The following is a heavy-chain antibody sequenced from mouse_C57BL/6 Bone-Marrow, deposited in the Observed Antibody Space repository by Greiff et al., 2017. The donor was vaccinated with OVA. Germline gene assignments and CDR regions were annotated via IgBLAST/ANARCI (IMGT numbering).Heavy chain of an antibody. D-gene: IGHD2-5*01. CDR3: TRGYSNYYAMDY. J-gene: IGHJ4*01. Sequence: QVQLQQSGAELVRPGASVTLSCKASGYTFTDYEMHWVKQTPVHGLEWIGAIDPETGGTAYNQKFKGKAILTADKSSSTAYMELRSLTSADSAVYYCTRGYSNYYAMDYWGQGTSDTVSS. CDR1: GYTFTDYE. CDR2: IDPETGGT. V-gene: IGHV1-15*01.